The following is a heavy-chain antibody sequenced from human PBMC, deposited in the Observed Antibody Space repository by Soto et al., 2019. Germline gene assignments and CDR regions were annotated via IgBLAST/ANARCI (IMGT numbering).Heavy chain of an antibody. CDR1: GFTFSSYG. CDR2: IWYDGSNK. J-gene: IGHJ4*02. D-gene: IGHD5-12*01. V-gene: IGHV3-33*01. CDR3: ARGGGYSGYDLDY. Sequence: QVQLVESGGGVVQPGRSLRLSCAASGFTFSSYGMHWVRQAPGKGLEWVAVIWYDGSNKYYADSVKGRFTISRDNSKNTLYLQMNRMRAEDTAVYYCARGGGYSGYDLDYWGQGTLVTVSS.